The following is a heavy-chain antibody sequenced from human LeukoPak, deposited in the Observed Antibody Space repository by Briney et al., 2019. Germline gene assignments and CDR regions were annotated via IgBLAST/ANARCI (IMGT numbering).Heavy chain of an antibody. J-gene: IGHJ6*02. CDR2: MNPNSGNT. CDR3: ARGPSYSNYLFYYYYGMDV. Sequence: ASVKVSCKASGYTFTSYDINWVRQATGQGLEWMGWMNPNSGNTGYAQKFQGRVTMTRNTSTSTAYMELSSLRSEDTAVYYCARGPSYSNYLFYYYYGMDVWGQGTTVTVSS. V-gene: IGHV1-8*01. D-gene: IGHD4-11*01. CDR1: GYTFTSYD.